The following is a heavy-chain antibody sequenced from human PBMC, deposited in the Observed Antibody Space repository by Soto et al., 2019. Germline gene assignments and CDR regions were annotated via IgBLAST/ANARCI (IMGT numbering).Heavy chain of an antibody. CDR3: ASGDRYFDWPNFDC. Sequence: PSETLSLTCTVSGGSISSYYWSWIRQPPGKGLEWIGYIYYSGSTNYNPSLKSRVTISVDTSKNQFSLKLSSVTAADTAVYYCASGDRYFDWPNFDCWGQGTLVTVSS. D-gene: IGHD3-9*01. CDR1: GGSISSYY. CDR2: IYYSGST. V-gene: IGHV4-59*01. J-gene: IGHJ4*02.